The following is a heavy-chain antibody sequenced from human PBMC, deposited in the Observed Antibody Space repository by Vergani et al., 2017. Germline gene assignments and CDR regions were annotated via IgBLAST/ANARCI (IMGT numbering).Heavy chain of an antibody. CDR1: GGSISSGSYY. V-gene: IGHV4-61*02. CDR3: AREGLXSTYYDFWSGYSYWYFDL. CDR2: IYTSGST. Sequence: QVQLQESGPGLVKPSQTLSLTCTVSGGSISSGSYYWSWIRQPAGKGLEWIGRIYTSGSTNYNPSLKSRVTISVDTSKNQFSLKLSSVTAADTAVYYCAREGLXSTYYDFWSGYSYWYFDLWGRGTLVTVSS. J-gene: IGHJ2*01. D-gene: IGHD3-3*01.